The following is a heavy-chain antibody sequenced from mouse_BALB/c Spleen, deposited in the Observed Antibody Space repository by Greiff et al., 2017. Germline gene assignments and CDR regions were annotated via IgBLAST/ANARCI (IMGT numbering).Heavy chain of an antibody. D-gene: IGHD1-1*01. Sequence: VKVVESGPGLVAPSQSLSITCTVSGFSLTSYGVHWVRQPPGKGLEWLGVIWAGGSTNYNSALMSRLSISKDNSKSQVFLKMNSLQTDDTAMYYCANPYGSGFAYWGQGTLVTVSA. CDR3: ANPYGSGFAY. CDR1: GFSLTSYG. CDR2: IWAGGST. V-gene: IGHV2-9*02. J-gene: IGHJ3*01.